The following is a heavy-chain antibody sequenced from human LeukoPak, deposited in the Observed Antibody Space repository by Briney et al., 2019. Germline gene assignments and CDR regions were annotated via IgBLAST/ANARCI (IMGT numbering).Heavy chain of an antibody. CDR2: ISWNSGTK. CDR1: GFNFNDYA. J-gene: IGHJ2*01. D-gene: IGHD6-25*01. V-gene: IGHV3-9*01. Sequence: GGSLRLSCAASGFNFNDYAMHWVRQAPGKGLEWVSGISWNSGTKAYADSVKGRFINSRDYAQRSLLLQMNSLTTEDTAFYFCAKAAADWYFDVWGRGTLVTVSS. CDR3: AKAAADWYFDV.